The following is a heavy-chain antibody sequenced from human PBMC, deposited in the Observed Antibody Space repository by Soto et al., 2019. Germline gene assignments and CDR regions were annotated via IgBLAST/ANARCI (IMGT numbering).Heavy chain of an antibody. D-gene: IGHD3-10*01. CDR3: ARGWFGPDV. J-gene: IGHJ6*03. Sequence: EVQLVESGGGLVQPGGSLRLSCAASEFTFSGRSVHWVRQAPGKGLVWVSGIDKVGTDTTYADSVKGRFTSSRDNAKNTMYLQMNSLSVEDTTVYYCARGWFGPDVWGKGTTVTVSS. CDR1: EFTFSGRS. CDR2: IDKVGTDT. V-gene: IGHV3-74*01.